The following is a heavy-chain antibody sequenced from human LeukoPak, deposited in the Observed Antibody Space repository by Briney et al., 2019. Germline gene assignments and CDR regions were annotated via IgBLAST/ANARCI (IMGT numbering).Heavy chain of an antibody. CDR1: GYTFTSYG. CDR3: ARGPSRSGSYIGYFDY. Sequence: ASVKVSFKASGYTFTSYGISWVRQAPGQGLEWMGWISAYNGNTNYAQKLQGRVTMTTDTSTSTAYMELRSLRSDDTAVYYCARGPSRSGSYIGYFDYWGQGELLSVSS. J-gene: IGHJ4*02. CDR2: ISAYNGNT. D-gene: IGHD1-26*01. V-gene: IGHV1-18*01.